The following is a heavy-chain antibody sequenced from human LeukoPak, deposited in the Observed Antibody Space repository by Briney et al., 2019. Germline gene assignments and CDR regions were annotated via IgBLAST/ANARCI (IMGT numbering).Heavy chain of an antibody. J-gene: IGHJ4*02. V-gene: IGHV4-31*03. Sequence: SQTLSLTCTVSGGSISSGGYYWGWIRQHPGKGLEWIVYIYYSGSTYYNPSLKSRFTISVDRTKNQFSLKLSYVTAADTAVYYCASGRDYYGSGSYYPPQFDYWGQGTLVTVSS. CDR2: IYYSGST. CDR1: GGSISSGGYY. D-gene: IGHD3-10*01. CDR3: ASGRDYYGSGSYYPPQFDY.